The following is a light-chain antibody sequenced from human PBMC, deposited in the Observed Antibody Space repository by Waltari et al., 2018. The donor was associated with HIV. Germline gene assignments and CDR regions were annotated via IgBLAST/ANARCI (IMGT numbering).Light chain of an antibody. CDR3: GAWDSSLTAYV. CDR1: NTNNGNNY. J-gene: IGLJ1*01. Sequence: QSVLTQPPSESAAPRPKVTISCPGNNTNNGNNYVSWYQHLPGTAPTLLVYDNNRRPSGIPGRFSGSKSGTSATLGITGLQTGDEADYYCGAWDSSLTAYVFGSGTKVTVL. CDR2: DNN. V-gene: IGLV1-51*01.